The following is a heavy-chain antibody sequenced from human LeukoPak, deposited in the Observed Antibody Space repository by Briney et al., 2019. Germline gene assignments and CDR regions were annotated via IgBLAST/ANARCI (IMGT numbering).Heavy chain of an antibody. CDR3: ARDMRFRGVYYMDV. J-gene: IGHJ6*03. D-gene: IGHD3-3*01. Sequence: GGSLRLSCAASGFTFSSYAMSWVRQAPGKGLEWVSAISGSGGSTYYADSVKGRFTISRDNAKNSLYLQMNSVRAEDTAVYYCARDMRFRGVYYMDVWGKGTTVTVSS. V-gene: IGHV3-23*01. CDR2: ISGSGGST. CDR1: GFTFSSYA.